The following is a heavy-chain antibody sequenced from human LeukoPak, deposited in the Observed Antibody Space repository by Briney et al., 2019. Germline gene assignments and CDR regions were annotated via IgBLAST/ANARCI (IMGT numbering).Heavy chain of an antibody. Sequence: VASVKVSCKASGYTFTSYGISWVRQAPGQGLEWMGWISAYNGNTNYAQKLQGRVTMTTDTSTSTAYMELRSLRSDDTAVYYCATYSSSWDPHAFDIWGQGTMVTVSS. CDR1: GYTFTSYG. V-gene: IGHV1-18*01. CDR3: ATYSSSWDPHAFDI. J-gene: IGHJ3*02. CDR2: ISAYNGNT. D-gene: IGHD6-13*01.